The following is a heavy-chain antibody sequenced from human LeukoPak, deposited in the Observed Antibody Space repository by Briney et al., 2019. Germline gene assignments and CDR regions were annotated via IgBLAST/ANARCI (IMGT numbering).Heavy chain of an antibody. CDR2: IKQDGSEK. J-gene: IGHJ4*02. D-gene: IGHD2-21*01. V-gene: IGHV3-7*01. Sequence: GGSLRLSCAASGFTFINYWMSWVRQAPGKGLEWVANIKQDGSEKDYVDSVKGRFTISRDTAKNSLYLQMNSLRAEDTAVYYCARIKSQGVVVPLLRSTYYFDYWGQGTLVTVSS. CDR1: GFTFINYW. CDR3: ARIKSQGVVVPLLRSTYYFDY.